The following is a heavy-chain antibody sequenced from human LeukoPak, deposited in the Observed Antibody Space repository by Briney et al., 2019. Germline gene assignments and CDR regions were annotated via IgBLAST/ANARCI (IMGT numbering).Heavy chain of an antibody. CDR1: GYTFTGYY. Sequence: ASVKVSCKASGYTFTGYYMHWVRQAPGQGLEWMGIINPSGGSTSYAQKFQGRVTMTRDTSTSTVYMELSSLRSEDTAVYYCARDTRIAVAGTVGPRFDPWGQGTLVTVSS. D-gene: IGHD6-19*01. CDR2: INPSGGST. J-gene: IGHJ5*02. V-gene: IGHV1-46*01. CDR3: ARDTRIAVAGTVGPRFDP.